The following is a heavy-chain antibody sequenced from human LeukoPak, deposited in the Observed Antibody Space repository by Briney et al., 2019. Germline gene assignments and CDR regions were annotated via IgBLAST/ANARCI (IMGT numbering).Heavy chain of an antibody. D-gene: IGHD4-17*01. V-gene: IGHV4-61*02. J-gene: IGHJ4*02. CDR3: ARHYGDSY. CDR1: GGSISSGSYY. Sequence: SETLSLTCTVSGGSISSGSYYWSWIRQPAGKGLEWIGRIYTSGSTNYNPSLKSRVTISVDTSKNQFSLKLSSVTAADTAVYYCARHYGDSYWGQGTLVTVSS. CDR2: IYTSGST.